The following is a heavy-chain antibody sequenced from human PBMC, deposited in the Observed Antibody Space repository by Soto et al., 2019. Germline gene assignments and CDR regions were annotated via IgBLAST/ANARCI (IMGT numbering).Heavy chain of an antibody. Sequence: QVQLVESGGGVVQPGRSLRLSCAASGFTFSSYGMHWVRQAPGKGLEWVAVISYDGSNKYYADSVKGRFTISRDNSKNTLYLQMNSLRAEDTAVYYCAKDHGSSSAPVNFDYWGQGTLVTVSS. V-gene: IGHV3-30*18. CDR1: GFTFSSYG. CDR2: ISYDGSNK. J-gene: IGHJ4*02. D-gene: IGHD6-6*01. CDR3: AKDHGSSSAPVNFDY.